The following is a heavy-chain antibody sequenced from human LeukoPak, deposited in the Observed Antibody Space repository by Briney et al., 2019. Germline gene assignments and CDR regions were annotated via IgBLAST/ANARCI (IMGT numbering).Heavy chain of an antibody. CDR2: IYYSGST. V-gene: IGHV4-59*01. D-gene: IGHD3-3*01. Sequence: SETLSLTCTVSGGSISSYYWSWIRQPPGKGLEWIGYIYYSGSTNYNPSLKSRVTISVDTSKNQFSLKLSSVTAAATAGYYCARGSDFLSGYYNSTYYYYYYMDVWGKGTTVTVSS. CDR1: GGSISSYY. J-gene: IGHJ6*03. CDR3: ARGSDFLSGYYNSTYYYYYYMDV.